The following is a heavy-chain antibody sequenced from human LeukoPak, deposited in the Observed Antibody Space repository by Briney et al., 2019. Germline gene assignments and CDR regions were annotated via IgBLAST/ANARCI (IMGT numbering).Heavy chain of an antibody. J-gene: IGHJ4*02. CDR2: IYSGGST. Sequence: SETLSLTCTVSGGSIGGYFWSWIRQPPHKGLEWIGYIYSGGSTDYNPSLESRVSISVDTSNNQFSLKLTSVTAADTAVYYCARLWGGGLSWHDYWGQGTQVTVSS. CDR1: GGSIGGYF. D-gene: IGHD6-13*01. CDR3: ARLWGGGLSWHDY. V-gene: IGHV4-59*08.